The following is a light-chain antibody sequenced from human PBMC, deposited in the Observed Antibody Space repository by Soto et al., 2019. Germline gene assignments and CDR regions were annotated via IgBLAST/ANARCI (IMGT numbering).Light chain of an antibody. Sequence: EIVLTQSPGTLSLSPGERATLSCRASESVSDNYLAWYQQRSGQAPRLVIYGASSRASAIPDRFSGSGSGTDFTLTISRLEPEDFAVYYCQQYGSSPPHTFGQGTKVDIK. CDR1: ESVSDNY. CDR2: GAS. V-gene: IGKV3-20*01. CDR3: QQYGSSPPHT. J-gene: IGKJ2*01.